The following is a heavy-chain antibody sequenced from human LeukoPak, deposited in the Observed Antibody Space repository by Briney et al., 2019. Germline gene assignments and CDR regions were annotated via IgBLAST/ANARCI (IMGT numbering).Heavy chain of an antibody. J-gene: IGHJ6*02. CDR1: GGSISSYY. D-gene: IGHD3-9*01. V-gene: IGHV4-59*01. CDR2: IYYSGGT. CDR3: ARGPYYDIAYGMDV. Sequence: SETLSLTCTVSGGSISSYYWSWIRQPPGKGLEWIGYIYYSGGTNYNPSLKSRVTISVDTSKNQFSLKLSSVTAADTAVYYCARGPYYDIAYGMDVWGQGTTVTVSS.